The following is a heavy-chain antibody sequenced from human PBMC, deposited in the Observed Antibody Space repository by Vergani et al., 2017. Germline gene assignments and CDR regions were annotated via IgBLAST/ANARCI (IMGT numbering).Heavy chain of an antibody. V-gene: IGHV3-11*04. CDR1: GFKFSDHY. D-gene: IGHD1-1*01. J-gene: IGHJ6*02. CDR2: ISPGASTV. Sequence: LEESGGGSVKPGRSLRLSCAASGFKFSDHYMSWIRQAPGKGLEWVSHISPGASTVSYTDSVTGRFTVSRDNDNNSLTLDMTTLRVEDTAVYYCAKNPXISTTRHYYAMDVWGQGTTVTVSS. CDR3: AKNPXISTTRHYYAMDV.